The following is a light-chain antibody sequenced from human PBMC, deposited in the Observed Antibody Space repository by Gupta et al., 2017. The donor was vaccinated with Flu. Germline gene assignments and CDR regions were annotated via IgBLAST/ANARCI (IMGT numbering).Light chain of an antibody. J-gene: IGLJ3*02. Sequence: QFVLTQPPSVSGAPGQRVTISCTGSTSNIGAGYAVHWYQQVPGRAPKRLIFGNNNRPSGVADRFAGSKSGTSASLAIAGIQAEDEADDYCQSYDNSLSGSKVFGGGTKLTGL. CDR1: TSNIGAGYA. CDR2: GNN. V-gene: IGLV1-40*01. CDR3: QSYDNSLSGSKV.